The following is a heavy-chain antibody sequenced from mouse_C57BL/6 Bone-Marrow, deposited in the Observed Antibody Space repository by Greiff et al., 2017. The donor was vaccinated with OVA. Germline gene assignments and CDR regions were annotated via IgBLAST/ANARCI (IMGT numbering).Heavy chain of an antibody. J-gene: IGHJ2*01. V-gene: IGHV5-6*01. Sequence: EVMLVESGGDLVKPGGSLKLSCAASGFTFSSYGMSWVRQTPDKRLEWVATISSGGSYTYYPDSVKGRFTISRDNAKNTLYLQMSSLKSEDTAVYYCARHCDIYFDYWGQGTTLTVSS. CDR3: ARHCDIYFDY. CDR1: GFTFSSYG. CDR2: ISSGGSYT.